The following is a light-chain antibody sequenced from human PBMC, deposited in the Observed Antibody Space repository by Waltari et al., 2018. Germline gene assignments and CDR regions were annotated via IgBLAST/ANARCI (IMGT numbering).Light chain of an antibody. CDR3: QQYNNWLYT. Sequence: ERVMTQSPATLSVSPGETATLSCRASQSASTNLAWYQQKAGQAPRLLIYDASIRATGVPARFSGSGAGTEFTLTITGLQSEDFAVYYCQQYNNWLYTFGQGTKPEIK. CDR2: DAS. CDR1: QSASTN. V-gene: IGKV3-15*01. J-gene: IGKJ2*01.